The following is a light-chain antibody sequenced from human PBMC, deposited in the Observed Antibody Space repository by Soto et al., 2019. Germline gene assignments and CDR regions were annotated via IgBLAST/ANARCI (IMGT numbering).Light chain of an antibody. CDR1: QTISSW. Sequence: NHMNESPATLSASIGDRVSITCRASQTISSWLAWYQQKPGKAPSLLIYDASKSQVGVPSRFSGSGSGTDFTFTISSLQPEDDATYYCQQDDNLPFTFGGGTKVDIK. CDR2: DAS. CDR3: QQDDNLPFT. V-gene: IGKV1-33*01. J-gene: IGKJ4*01.